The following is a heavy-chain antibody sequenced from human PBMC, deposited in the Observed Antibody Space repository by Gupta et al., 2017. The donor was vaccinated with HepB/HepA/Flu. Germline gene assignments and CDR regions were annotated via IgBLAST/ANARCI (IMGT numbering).Heavy chain of an antibody. V-gene: IGHV3-23*01. CDR2: ISGSGGFK. CDR3: AKEHARWHKVVKTDY. Sequence: EVQLLESGGGLVQPGGSLRLSCAASGFTFNNYAMSWVRQAPGKGLEWVSSISGSGGFKYYADSVKGRFTSSRDNSKNTLYLQMNSLRAEDTAVYYCAKEHARWHKVVKTDYWGQGTLVTVSS. CDR1: GFTFNNYA. D-gene: IGHD4-23*01. J-gene: IGHJ4*02.